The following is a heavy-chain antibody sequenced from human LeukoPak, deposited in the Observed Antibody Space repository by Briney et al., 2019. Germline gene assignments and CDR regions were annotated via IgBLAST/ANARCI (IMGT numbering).Heavy chain of an antibody. CDR1: GFTFSSYG. D-gene: IGHD3-10*01. CDR2: ISGSGGST. V-gene: IGHV3-23*01. J-gene: IGHJ4*02. Sequence: PGGSLRLSCATSGFTFSSYGMSWVRQAPGKGLEWVSAISGSGGSTYYADSVKGRFTISRDNSKNTLYLQMNSLRAEDTAVYYCAKAHGYYGSGSPLDYWGQGTLVTVSS. CDR3: AKAHGYYGSGSPLDY.